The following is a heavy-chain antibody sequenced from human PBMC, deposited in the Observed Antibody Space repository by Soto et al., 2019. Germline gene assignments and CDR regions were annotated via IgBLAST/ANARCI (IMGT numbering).Heavy chain of an antibody. V-gene: IGHV4-38-2*01. CDR1: GYSISSGYY. D-gene: IGHD3-16*02. CDR3: TRGVIAFGRVTVMPA. Sequence: TLSLTCAASGYSISSGYYWGWIRQPPGKGLEWIGSIYHSGGTYYNPSLKSRVTISVDTSKNQFSLKLSSVTVADTAVYYCTRGVIAFGRVTVMPAWGQGILVTVSS. J-gene: IGHJ5*02. CDR2: IYHSGGT.